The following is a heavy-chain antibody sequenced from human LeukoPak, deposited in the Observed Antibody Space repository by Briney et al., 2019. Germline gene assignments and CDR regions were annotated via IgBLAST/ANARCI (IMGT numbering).Heavy chain of an antibody. Sequence: SETLSLTCAVYGGSFSGYYWSWIRQPPGKGLEWIGEINHSGSTNYNPSLKSRVTISVDTSKNQFSLKLSSVTAADTAVYYCARVRVVTSYWYFDLWGRGTLVTVSS. CDR1: GGSFSGYY. CDR3: ARVRVVTSYWYFDL. D-gene: IGHD4-23*01. J-gene: IGHJ2*01. CDR2: INHSGST. V-gene: IGHV4-34*01.